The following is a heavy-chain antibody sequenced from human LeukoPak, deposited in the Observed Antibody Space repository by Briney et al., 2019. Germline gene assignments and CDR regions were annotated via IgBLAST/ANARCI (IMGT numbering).Heavy chain of an antibody. V-gene: IGHV3-15*04. CDR2: IESKTDGGTT. D-gene: IGHD3-3*01. J-gene: IGHJ4*02. Sequence: PGGSLRLSCAASGFSPTNAAMSWVRQTPGKGLEWVGRIESKTDGGTTDYAAPVRGRFSISRDDSKNTLYLQMNSLKSEDTAVYYCTTIPGITVFGVVSDYWGQGTLVTVSS. CDR1: GFSPTNAA. CDR3: TTIPGITVFGVVSDY.